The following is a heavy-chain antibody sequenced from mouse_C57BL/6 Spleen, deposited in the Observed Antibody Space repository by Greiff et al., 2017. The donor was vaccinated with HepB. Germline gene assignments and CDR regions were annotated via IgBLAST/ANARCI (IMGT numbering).Heavy chain of an antibody. V-gene: IGHV1-15*01. CDR1: GYTFTDYE. Sequence: VQLQQSGAELVRPGASVTLSCKASGYTFTDYEMHWVKQTPVHGLEWIGAIDPETGGTAYNQKFKGKAILTADKSSSTAYMELRSLTSEDSAVYHCTSYYGSSHWYFDVWGTGTTVTVSS. CDR3: TSYYGSSHWYFDV. J-gene: IGHJ1*03. D-gene: IGHD1-1*01. CDR2: IDPETGGT.